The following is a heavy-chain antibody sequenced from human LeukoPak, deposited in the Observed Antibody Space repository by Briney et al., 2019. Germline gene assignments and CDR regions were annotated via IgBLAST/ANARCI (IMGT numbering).Heavy chain of an antibody. Sequence: PGGSLRLSGAASGFTFGTYAMSWVRQAPGKGLEWVSRISDTGDVAYYADSVKGRFTISRDNSQNTLYLQMNSLRAEDTALYYCAKYGVSESYRGLDYRGQGTLVTVTS. CDR3: AKYGVSESYRGLDY. CDR1: GFTFGTYA. D-gene: IGHD3-16*02. V-gene: IGHV3-23*01. CDR2: ISDTGDVA. J-gene: IGHJ4*02.